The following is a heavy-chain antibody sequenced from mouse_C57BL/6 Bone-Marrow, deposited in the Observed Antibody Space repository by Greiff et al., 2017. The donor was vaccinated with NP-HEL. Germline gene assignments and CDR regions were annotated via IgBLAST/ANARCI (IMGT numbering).Heavy chain of an antibody. Sequence: VQGVESGAELVRPGASVKLSCKASGYTFTDYEMHCVKQTPVHGLEWIGAIDPETCGTAYNQKFKGKATLTADKSSSTAYMQLSSLTSEDSAVYYCARRLSTVVATDYAMDYWGQGTSVTVSS. CDR2: IDPETCGT. J-gene: IGHJ4*01. D-gene: IGHD1-1*01. CDR3: ARRLSTVVATDYAMDY. CDR1: GYTFTDYE. V-gene: IGHV1-23*01.